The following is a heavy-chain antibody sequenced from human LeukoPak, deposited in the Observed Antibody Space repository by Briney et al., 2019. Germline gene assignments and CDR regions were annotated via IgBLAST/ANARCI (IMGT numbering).Heavy chain of an antibody. Sequence: GGSLRLSCAASGFPLSDYWMSWVRQAPGKGLEWVANIKQDGGEIYYVDSVKGRFTISRDNAKNSLYLQMNSLTAEDTGVYYCARDKIVGATHFDYWGQGTLVTVSS. J-gene: IGHJ4*02. V-gene: IGHV3-7*01. D-gene: IGHD1-26*01. CDR3: ARDKIVGATHFDY. CDR1: GFPLSDYW. CDR2: IKQDGGEI.